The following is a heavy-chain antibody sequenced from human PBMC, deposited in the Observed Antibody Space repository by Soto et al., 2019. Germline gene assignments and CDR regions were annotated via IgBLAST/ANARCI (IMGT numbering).Heavy chain of an antibody. D-gene: IGHD3-22*01. J-gene: IGHJ3*02. Sequence: QVQLQESGPGLVKPSQTLSLTCTVSGGSISSGGYYWSWIRQHPGKGLEWIGYIYYSGSTYYNPSLTSRVTISVDTSKNQFSLKLSSVTAADTAVYYCAREYDSSGYYLKNDAFDIWGQGTMVTVSS. V-gene: IGHV4-31*03. CDR3: AREYDSSGYYLKNDAFDI. CDR2: IYYSGST. CDR1: GGSISSGGYY.